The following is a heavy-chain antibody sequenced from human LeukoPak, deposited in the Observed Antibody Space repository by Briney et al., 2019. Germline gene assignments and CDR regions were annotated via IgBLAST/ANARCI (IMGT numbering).Heavy chain of an antibody. CDR2: IYHSGST. CDR3: ARQDCSASGCYGLHYFDR. J-gene: IGHJ1*01. CDR1: GGSIDSTSYY. V-gene: IGHV4-39*01. D-gene: IGHD2-15*01. Sequence: PSETLSLTCSVSGGSIDSTSYYWPWIRQPPGKGLEYIGNIYHSGSTYYNPSLKSRVTISVDTSRNQFSLKLTSLTAADTAVYFCARQDCSASGCYGLHYFDRWGQGTLVTVSS.